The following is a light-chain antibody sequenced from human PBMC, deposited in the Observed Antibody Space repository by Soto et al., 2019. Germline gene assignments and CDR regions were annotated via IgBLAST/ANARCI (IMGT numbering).Light chain of an antibody. Sequence: EIVLTQSPGTLSLSPGERATLSCRASQSLSSSYLAWYQQKPGHAPRLLIYGASSRATGIPDRFSGSGSGTDFTLTISRLEPEDFAVYYCQQYGSSPVTFGQGTRLEIK. J-gene: IGKJ5*01. CDR3: QQYGSSPVT. CDR2: GAS. V-gene: IGKV3-20*01. CDR1: QSLSSSY.